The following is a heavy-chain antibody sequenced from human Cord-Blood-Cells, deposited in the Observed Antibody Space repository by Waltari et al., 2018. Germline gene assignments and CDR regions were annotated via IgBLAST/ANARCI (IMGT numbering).Heavy chain of an antibody. V-gene: IGHV3-30*17. CDR2: ISYDGSIK. Sequence: QVQLVESGGGVVQPGRSLRLFCAASGFTFSSYAMHWVRQAPGKGLEWVAVISYDGSIKYYADSVKGRFTISRDNSKNTLYLQMNSLRAEDTAVYYCARGGKLTGVPNWYFDLWGRGTLVTVSS. D-gene: IGHD1-20*01. J-gene: IGHJ2*01. CDR1: GFTFSSYA. CDR3: ARGGKLTGVPNWYFDL.